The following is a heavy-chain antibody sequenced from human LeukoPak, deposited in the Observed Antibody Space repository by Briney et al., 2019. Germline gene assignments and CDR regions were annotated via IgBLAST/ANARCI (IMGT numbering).Heavy chain of an antibody. Sequence: NPGGSLRLSCAASGFTFSDYYMSWIRQAPGKGLEWVSYISSSASTMYYADSVKGRFTISRDYAKNSLHLQMHSLRAEDTAVYYCARVRGSYSVDYWGQGTLVTVSS. V-gene: IGHV3-11*04. D-gene: IGHD1-26*01. J-gene: IGHJ4*02. CDR3: ARVRGSYSVDY. CDR1: GFTFSDYY. CDR2: ISSSASTM.